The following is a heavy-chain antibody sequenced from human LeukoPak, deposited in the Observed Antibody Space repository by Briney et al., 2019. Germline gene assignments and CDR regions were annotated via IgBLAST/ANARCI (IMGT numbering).Heavy chain of an antibody. V-gene: IGHV1-18*01. Sequence: ASVKVSRKASGYTFTSYGISWVRQAPGQGLEWMGWISAYNGNTNYAQKLQGRVTMTTDTSTSTAYMELRSLRSDDTAVYYCARVTTYYYDSSGYYSSDYWGQGTLVTVSS. J-gene: IGHJ4*02. CDR2: ISAYNGNT. D-gene: IGHD3-22*01. CDR1: GYTFTSYG. CDR3: ARVTTYYYDSSGYYSSDY.